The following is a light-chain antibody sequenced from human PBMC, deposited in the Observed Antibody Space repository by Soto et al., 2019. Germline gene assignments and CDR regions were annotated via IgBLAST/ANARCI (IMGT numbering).Light chain of an antibody. CDR3: CSYAGSISVYV. Sequence: SVLTQPASVSGVPGQSITISCSGTSSDVGSNNVVSCYQQHPGKALKLLIYKVSKRPSGVSDRFSGTKSGNTASLTISGLQAEVFFDYPCCSYAGSISVYVFVNVYNVTVL. J-gene: IGLJ1*01. V-gene: IGLV2-23*02. CDR1: SSDVGSNNV. CDR2: KVS.